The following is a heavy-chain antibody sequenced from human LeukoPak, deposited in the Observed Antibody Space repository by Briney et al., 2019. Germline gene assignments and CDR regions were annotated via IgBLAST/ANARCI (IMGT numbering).Heavy chain of an antibody. CDR2: INHSGST. V-gene: IGHV4-34*01. J-gene: IGHJ4*02. D-gene: IGHD3-10*01. CDR3: ARHVDGEAVYY. Sequence: PSETLSLTCAVYGGSFSGYYWSWIRQPPGKGLEWIGEINHSGSTNYNPSLKSRVTISVDTSKNQFSLKLSSVTAADTAVYYCARHVDGEAVYYWGQGTLVTVSS. CDR1: GGSFSGYY.